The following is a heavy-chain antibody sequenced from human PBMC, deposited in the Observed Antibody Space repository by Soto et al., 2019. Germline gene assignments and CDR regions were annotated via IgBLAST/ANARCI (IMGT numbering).Heavy chain of an antibody. V-gene: IGHV3-23*01. CDR1: GFTFSSYA. CDR3: AKDPPGYYYDSSGPINWFDP. CDR2: ISGSGGST. J-gene: IGHJ5*02. D-gene: IGHD3-22*01. Sequence: GGSLRLSCAASGFTFSSYAMSWVRQAPGKGLEWVSAISGSGGSTYYADSVKGRFTISRDNSKNTLYLQMNSLRAEDTAVYYCAKDPPGYYYDSSGPINWFDPWGQGTLVTVSS.